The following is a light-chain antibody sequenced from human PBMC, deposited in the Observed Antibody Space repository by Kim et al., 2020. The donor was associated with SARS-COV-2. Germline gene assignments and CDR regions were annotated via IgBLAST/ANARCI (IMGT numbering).Light chain of an antibody. V-gene: IGKV1-27*01. CDR2: AAS. Sequence: ASVGDGITITCRAIHDINSHLAWYQQKPGKAPRLLIYAASALQSGVPARFSGSRSGTDFTLTISSLQPEDVATYYCQKYNSAPWTFGQGTKVDIK. CDR3: QKYNSAPWT. CDR1: HDINSH. J-gene: IGKJ1*01.